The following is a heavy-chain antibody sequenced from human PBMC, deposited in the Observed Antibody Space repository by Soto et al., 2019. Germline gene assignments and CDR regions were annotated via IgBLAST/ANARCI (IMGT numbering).Heavy chain of an antibody. V-gene: IGHV4-30-2*01. Sequence: QLQLQESGSGLVKPSQTLSLTCAVSGGSISSGGYSWIWIRQPPGKGLEWIGYIYHSGSTYYSPSLKSRVTISVDRSKNQFSLKLRSVAAADTAVYYCASRPSGSGFDPWGQVTLVTVSS. CDR3: ASRPSGSGFDP. CDR2: IYHSGST. J-gene: IGHJ5*02. CDR1: GGSISSGGYS. D-gene: IGHD1-26*01.